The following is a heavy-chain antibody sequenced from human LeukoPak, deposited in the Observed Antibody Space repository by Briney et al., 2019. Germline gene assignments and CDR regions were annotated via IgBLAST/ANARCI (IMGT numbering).Heavy chain of an antibody. D-gene: IGHD3-22*01. CDR3: ARGWLVVHSSGYYNIDY. J-gene: IGHJ4*02. CDR2: INPSDGTT. Sequence: ASVKVSCKASGYTLTSYYMHWVRQVPGQGLEWTGIINPSDGTTRYAQKFQGRVTMTRDTSTSTVYMELSSLRSEDTAVYYCARGWLVVHSSGYYNIDYWGQGTLVTASS. V-gene: IGHV1-46*01. CDR1: GYTLTSYY.